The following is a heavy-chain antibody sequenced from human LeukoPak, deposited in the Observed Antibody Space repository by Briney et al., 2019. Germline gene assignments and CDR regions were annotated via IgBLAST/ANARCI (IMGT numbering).Heavy chain of an antibody. CDR3: AKVSGRVKYYFDY. CDR1: GFTFDDYA. V-gene: IGHV3-9*01. D-gene: IGHD2-8*01. J-gene: IGHJ4*02. Sequence: NPGGSLRLSCAASGFTFDDYAMHWVRQAPGKGLEWVSGISWNSGSIGYADSVKGRFTISRDNAKNSLYLQMNSLRAEDTALYYCAKVSGRVKYYFDYWGQGTLVTVSS. CDR2: ISWNSGSI.